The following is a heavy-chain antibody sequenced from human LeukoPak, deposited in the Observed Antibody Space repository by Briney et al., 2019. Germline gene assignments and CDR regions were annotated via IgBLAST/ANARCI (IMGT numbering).Heavy chain of an antibody. CDR3: ARGVATIVGYYYGMDV. CDR1: GGSFSGYY. D-gene: IGHD5-12*01. V-gene: IGHV4-34*01. Sequence: SETPSLTCAVYGGSFSGYYWSWIRQPPGKGLEWIGEISHSGSTNYNPSLKSRVTISVDTSKNQFSLKLSSVTAADTAVYYCARGVATIVGYYYGMDVWGQGTTVTVSS. J-gene: IGHJ6*02. CDR2: ISHSGST.